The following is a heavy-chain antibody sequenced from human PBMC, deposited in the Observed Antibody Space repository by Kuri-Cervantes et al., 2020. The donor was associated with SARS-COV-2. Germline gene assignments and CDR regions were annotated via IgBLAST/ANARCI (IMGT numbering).Heavy chain of an antibody. D-gene: IGHD6-25*01. CDR2: IYYSGST. J-gene: IGHJ4*02. CDR1: GGSISSYY. V-gene: IGHV4-59*01. CDR3: AREPRLGYLDY. Sequence: SETLSLTCSVSGGSISSYYWSWIRQPPGKGLEWIGYIYYSGSTNYNPSLKSRVTISIDTPKNQFSLKVSSVTAADTAVYYCAREPRLGYLDYWGRGTLVTVSS.